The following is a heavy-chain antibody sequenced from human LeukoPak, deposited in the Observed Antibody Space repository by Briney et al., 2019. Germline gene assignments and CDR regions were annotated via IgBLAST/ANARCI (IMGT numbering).Heavy chain of an antibody. D-gene: IGHD3-22*01. CDR2: INPSGGST. CDR1: GYTFTSYY. J-gene: IGHJ4*02. CDR3: ARATGYYDSSGVFDY. Sequence: ASVKVSCKASGYTFTSYYMHWVRQAPGQGLEWMGIINPSGGSTSYAQEFQGRVTMTRDTSTSTVYMELSSLRSEDTAVYYCARATGYYDSSGVFDYWGQGTLVTVSS. V-gene: IGHV1-46*01.